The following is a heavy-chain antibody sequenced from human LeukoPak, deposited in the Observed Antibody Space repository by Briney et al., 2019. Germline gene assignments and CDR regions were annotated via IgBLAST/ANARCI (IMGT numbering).Heavy chain of an antibody. CDR1: GFTFSSYW. CDR2: IKQDGSEK. V-gene: IGHV3-7*01. Sequence: GGFLRLSCAASGFTFSSYWMSWVRQAPGKGLEWVANIKQDGSEKYYVDSVKGRFTISRDNAKNSLYLQMNSLRAEDTAVYYCARDQLELRYYYYYMDVWGKGTTVTVSS. J-gene: IGHJ6*03. D-gene: IGHD1-7*01. CDR3: ARDQLELRYYYYYMDV.